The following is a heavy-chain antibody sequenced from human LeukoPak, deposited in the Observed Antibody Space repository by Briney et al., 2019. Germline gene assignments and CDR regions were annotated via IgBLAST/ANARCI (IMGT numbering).Heavy chain of an antibody. CDR1: GDSVSTNNVA. D-gene: IGHD3-16*01. J-gene: IGHJ4*02. CDR3: AREDLGAAYFDF. V-gene: IGHV6-1*01. CDR2: TYYRSKWYN. Sequence: SQTLSLTCAISGDSVSTNNVAWNWIRQSPSRGLEWLGRTYYRSKWYNDYAVSVKSRITINPDTSKNQFSLQLNYVTPDDTAVYYCAREDLGAAYFDFWGQGTLVTVSS.